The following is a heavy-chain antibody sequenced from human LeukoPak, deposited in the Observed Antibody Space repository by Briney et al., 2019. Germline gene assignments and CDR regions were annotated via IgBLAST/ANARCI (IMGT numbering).Heavy chain of an antibody. J-gene: IGHJ2*01. CDR1: GGTFSSYA. V-gene: IGHV1-69*13. D-gene: IGHD4-23*01. Sequence: SVKVSCKASGGTFSSYAISWVRQAPGQGLEWMGGIIPIFGTANYAQKFQGRVTITADESTSTAYMELSSLRSEDTAVYYCARGQTIATVVTTRNWYFDLWGRGTLVTVSS. CDR3: ARGQTIATVVTTRNWYFDL. CDR2: IIPIFGTA.